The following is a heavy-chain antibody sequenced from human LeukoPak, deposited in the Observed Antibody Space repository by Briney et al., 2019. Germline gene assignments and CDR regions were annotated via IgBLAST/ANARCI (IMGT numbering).Heavy chain of an antibody. J-gene: IGHJ4*02. CDR2: IYNAAST. CDR1: GFDVTSKY. D-gene: IGHD2-2*01. V-gene: IGHV3-53*05. CDR3: AKDASRRREDVVEVPAAPLDY. Sequence: PGGSLRLSCAASGFDVTSKYMTWVRQTPEKGLDWVSVIYNAASTLYADSVKGRFTISRDNSQNTVYLQMDSLRAEDTAVYYCAKDASRRREDVVEVPAAPLDYWGQGTLVTVSS.